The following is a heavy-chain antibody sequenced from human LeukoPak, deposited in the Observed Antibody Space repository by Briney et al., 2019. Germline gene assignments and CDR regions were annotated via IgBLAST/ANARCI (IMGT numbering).Heavy chain of an antibody. J-gene: IGHJ4*02. CDR1: GFTFSSYS. D-gene: IGHD1-1*01. V-gene: IGHV3-48*04. CDR3: ASAGWNDVY. CDR2: ISSSGNTI. Sequence: GGSLRLSCAASGFTFSSYSMTWVRQAPGKGLEWVSYISSSGNTIDYADSVKGRFTISRDNAKNSLYLQMNSLRAEDTAVYYCASAGWNDVYWGQGTLVTVSS.